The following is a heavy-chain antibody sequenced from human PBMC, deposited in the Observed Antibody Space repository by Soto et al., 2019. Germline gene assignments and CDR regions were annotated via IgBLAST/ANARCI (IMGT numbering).Heavy chain of an antibody. CDR1: GFTFSSYG. CDR3: AKGGPMVRGPRGYFDY. J-gene: IGHJ4*02. D-gene: IGHD3-10*01. V-gene: IGHV3-30*18. CDR2: ISYDVSNK. Sequence: QVQLVESGGGVVQPGRSLRLSCAASGFTFSSYGMHWVRQAPGKGLEWVAVISYDVSNKYYADSVKGRFTISKDNSKNTLYLQMNSLRAEDTAVYYCAKGGPMVRGPRGYFDYWGQGTLVTVSS.